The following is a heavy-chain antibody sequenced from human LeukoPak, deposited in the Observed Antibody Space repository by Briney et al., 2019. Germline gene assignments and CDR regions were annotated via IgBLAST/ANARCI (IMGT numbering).Heavy chain of an antibody. CDR2: IYSGGST. CDR1: GFTFKTFG. CDR3: WGTAEGGFDY. J-gene: IGHJ4*02. V-gene: IGHV3-NL1*01. D-gene: IGHD1-1*01. Sequence: GGSLRLSCAASGFTFKTFGMHWVRQAPGKGLEWVSVIYSGGSTYYADSVKGRFTISRDNSKNTLYLQMNSLRAEDTAVYYCWGTAEGGFDYWGQGTLVTVSS.